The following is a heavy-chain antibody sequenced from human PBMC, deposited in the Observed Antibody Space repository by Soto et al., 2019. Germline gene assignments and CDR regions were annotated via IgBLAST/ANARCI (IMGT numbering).Heavy chain of an antibody. CDR1: GFTFSSFY. D-gene: IGHD3-3*01. V-gene: IGHV3-7*01. Sequence: PGGSLRLSCVASGFTFSSFYMGWVRQAPRKGLEWVANIKQTGSEKYYVDSVKGRFTISRDDAKNSRYLQMNSLSAEDTAVYYCAREWSYFDYWGQGTLVTVSS. J-gene: IGHJ4*02. CDR3: AREWSYFDY. CDR2: IKQTGSEK.